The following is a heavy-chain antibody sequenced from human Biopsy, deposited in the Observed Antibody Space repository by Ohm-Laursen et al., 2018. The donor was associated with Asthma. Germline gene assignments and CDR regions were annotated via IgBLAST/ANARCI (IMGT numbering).Heavy chain of an antibody. CDR2: ISWNSTTI. J-gene: IGHJ4*02. D-gene: IGHD1-14*01. V-gene: IGHV3-9*01. CDR3: AKVRSDCVTTESFDY. Sequence: SLRLSCTASGFKFDEYTMHWVRQAPGKGLEWVSGISWNSTTIGYADSVEVRFTISRDNAKNSVFLHMDSLRPEDTAFYYRAKVRSDCVTTESFDYWGQGVLVTVSS. CDR1: GFKFDEYT.